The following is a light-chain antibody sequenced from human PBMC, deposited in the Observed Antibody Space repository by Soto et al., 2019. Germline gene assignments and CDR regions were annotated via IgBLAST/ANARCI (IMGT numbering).Light chain of an antibody. Sequence: DIVMTQSPDSLAVSLGERATINCKSSQSVFYSSNNKNYLAWYQQKPGQPPKLLIYWASTRESGVPDRFSGSGSGTDFTLTISSLQAEDVAVYYCQQYYSTPPPLTFGGGTKVEIK. V-gene: IGKV4-1*01. CDR1: QSVFYSSNNKNY. CDR2: WAS. CDR3: QQYYSTPPPLT. J-gene: IGKJ4*01.